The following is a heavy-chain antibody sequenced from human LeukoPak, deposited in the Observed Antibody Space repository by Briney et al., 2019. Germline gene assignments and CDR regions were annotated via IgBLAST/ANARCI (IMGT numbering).Heavy chain of an antibody. Sequence: GGSLRLSCAASGFTFSSYWMSWVRQAPGKGLEWVANIKQDGSEKYYLDSVKGRFTISRDNARNSLYLQINSLRAEDTAVYYCARGQTTVTNWGQGTLVTVSS. CDR3: ARGQTTVTN. CDR1: GFTFSSYW. J-gene: IGHJ4*02. D-gene: IGHD4-17*01. CDR2: IKQDGSEK. V-gene: IGHV3-7*03.